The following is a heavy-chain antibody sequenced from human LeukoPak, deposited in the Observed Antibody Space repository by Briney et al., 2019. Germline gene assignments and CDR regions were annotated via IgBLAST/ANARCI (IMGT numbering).Heavy chain of an antibody. CDR2: IWYDGSNK. CDR3: AKGFVVVPVGFDY. CDR1: GFTFSSYG. D-gene: IGHD2-2*01. V-gene: IGHV3-33*06. Sequence: PGGSLRLSCAASGFTFSSYGMHWVRQAPGKGLEWVAVIWYDGSNKYYADSVKGRFTISRDNSKNTLYLQMNSLRAEDTAVYYCAKGFVVVPVGFDYWGQGTLVTVSS. J-gene: IGHJ4*02.